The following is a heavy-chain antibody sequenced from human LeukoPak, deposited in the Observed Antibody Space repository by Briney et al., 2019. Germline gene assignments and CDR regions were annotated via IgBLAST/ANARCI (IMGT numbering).Heavy chain of an antibody. V-gene: IGHV1-8*01. D-gene: IGHD2-2*01. CDR1: GYTFTSYD. CDR2: MNPNSGNT. Sequence: GASVKVSCKASGYTFTSYDINWVRQATGQGLEWMGWMNPNSGNTGYAQKFQGRVTMTRNTSISTAYMELSSLRSEDTAMYYCARAPRYCSSTSCYYDYFDYWGQGTLVTVSS. J-gene: IGHJ4*02. CDR3: ARAPRYCSSTSCYYDYFDY.